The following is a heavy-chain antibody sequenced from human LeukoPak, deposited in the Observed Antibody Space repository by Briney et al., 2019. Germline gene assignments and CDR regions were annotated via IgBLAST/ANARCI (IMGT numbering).Heavy chain of an antibody. CDR2: INHSGST. CDR1: GGSFGGYY. Sequence: SXTLSLTCAVSGGSFGGYYWSWIRQPPGKGVEWIGEINHSGSTNYNPSLISRVTISVDTSKNQFSLKLSSVTAADTAVYYCAKRPDAFDIWGQGTMVTVSS. J-gene: IGHJ3*02. CDR3: AKRPDAFDI. V-gene: IGHV4-34*01.